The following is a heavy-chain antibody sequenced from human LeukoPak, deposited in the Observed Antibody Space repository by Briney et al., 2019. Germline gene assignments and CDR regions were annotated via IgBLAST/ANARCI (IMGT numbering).Heavy chain of an antibody. Sequence: GGSLRLSCAASGFTFSSTWMHWVRQVPGKELVWVARIESDGRRTTYAESVKGRFTISRDNAKNTLYLEMNSLRVEDTAVYYCAKSGYNRFDHWGQGTRVTVSS. CDR3: AKSGYNRFDH. V-gene: IGHV3-74*03. D-gene: IGHD5-24*01. J-gene: IGHJ4*02. CDR1: GFTFSSTW. CDR2: IESDGRRT.